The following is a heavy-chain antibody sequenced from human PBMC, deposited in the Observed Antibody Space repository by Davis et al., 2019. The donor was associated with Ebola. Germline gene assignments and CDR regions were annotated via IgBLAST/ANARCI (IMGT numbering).Heavy chain of an antibody. CDR3: ARLATYGMDV. J-gene: IGHJ6*04. Sequence: SETLSLTCTVSGGSISSSSYYWGWIRQPPGKGLEWIGNLYTSGTTNKNASLKSRLTILLDTSKNQLSLNLRSVTAADTAVYYCARLATYGMDVWGKGTTVTVSS. V-gene: IGHV4-39*07. CDR2: LYTSGTT. CDR1: GGSISSSSYY.